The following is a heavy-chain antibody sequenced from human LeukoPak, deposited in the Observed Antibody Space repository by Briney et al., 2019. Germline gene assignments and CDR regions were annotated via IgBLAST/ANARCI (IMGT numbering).Heavy chain of an antibody. CDR2: IYYSGST. CDR1: GCSISSYY. CDR3: ARDRAPYYGMDV. Sequence: SETLSLTCTVSGCSISSYYWSWIRQPPGKGLEWIGYIYYSGSTNYNPSLKSRVTISVDTSKNQFSLKLSSVTAAGTAVYYCARDRAPYYGMDVWGQGTTVTVSS. V-gene: IGHV4-59*01. J-gene: IGHJ6*02. D-gene: IGHD3-10*01.